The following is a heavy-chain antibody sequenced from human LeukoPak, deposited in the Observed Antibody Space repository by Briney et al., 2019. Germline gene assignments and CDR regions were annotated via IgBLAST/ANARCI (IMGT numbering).Heavy chain of an antibody. V-gene: IGHV3-33*01. CDR1: GFTFSSYG. Sequence: GGSLRLSCAASGFTFSSYGMHWVRQVPGKGLEWVAVIWYDGSNKYYADSVKGRFTISRDNSKNTLYLQMNSLRAEDTAVYYCARTSSDMFFDYWGQGTLVTVSS. CDR3: ARTSSDMFFDY. J-gene: IGHJ4*02. CDR2: IWYDGSNK. D-gene: IGHD3-22*01.